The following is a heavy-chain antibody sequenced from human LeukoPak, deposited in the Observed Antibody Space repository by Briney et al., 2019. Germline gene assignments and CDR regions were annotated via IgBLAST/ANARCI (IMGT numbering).Heavy chain of an antibody. J-gene: IGHJ3*02. CDR1: GFTFDDYA. Sequence: PGGSLRLSCAASGFTFDDYAMHWVRQAPGKGLEWVSGISWNSGSIGYADSVKGRFTISRDNAKNSLCLQMNSLRAEDMALYYCAKALGRDYYDSSGYYPLSNAFDIWGQGTMVTVSS. CDR2: ISWNSGSI. V-gene: IGHV3-9*03. CDR3: AKALGRDYYDSSGYYPLSNAFDI. D-gene: IGHD3-22*01.